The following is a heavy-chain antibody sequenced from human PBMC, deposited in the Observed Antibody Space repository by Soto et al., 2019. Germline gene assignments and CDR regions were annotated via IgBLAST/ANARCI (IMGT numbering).Heavy chain of an antibody. J-gene: IGHJ4*02. D-gene: IGHD4-17*01. CDR2: IYHSGST. Sequence: QLQLQESGSGLVKPSQTLSLTCAVSGGSISSGGYSWSWIRQPPGKGLEWIGYIYHSGSTYYNPSRKRRVTISVDRSKNQCSLKLSSVTAADTAVYYCASGLVTTLHYWGQGTLVTVSS. CDR3: ASGLVTTLHY. CDR1: GGSISSGGYS. V-gene: IGHV4-30-2*01.